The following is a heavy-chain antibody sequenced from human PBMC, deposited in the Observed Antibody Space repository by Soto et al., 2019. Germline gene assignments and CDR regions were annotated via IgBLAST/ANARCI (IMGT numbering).Heavy chain of an antibody. V-gene: IGHV1-69*01. CDR3: ARGQKDYDFWSGYYYYGMDV. J-gene: IGHJ6*01. CDR2: IIPIFGTA. CDR1: GGTFSSYA. D-gene: IGHD3-3*01. Sequence: QVQLVQSGAEVKKPGSSVKVSCKASGGTFSSYAISWVRQAPGQGLEWMGGIIPIFGTANYAQKFQGRVTITADESTRTAYMELSSMRSEDTAVYYCARGQKDYDFWSGYYYYGMDVWGQGTTVTVSS.